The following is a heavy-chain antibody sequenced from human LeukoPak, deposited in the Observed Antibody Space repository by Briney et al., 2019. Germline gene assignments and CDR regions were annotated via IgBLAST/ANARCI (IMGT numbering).Heavy chain of an antibody. Sequence: SETLSLTCTVSGGSISSYYWSWIRQSPGKGLEWIGYIYSSGSTNYNPSLKSRVTISVDTSKNQFSLKLSSVTAADTAVYYCAGQWASYFDYWGQGTLVTVSS. CDR3: AGQWASYFDY. D-gene: IGHD1-26*01. J-gene: IGHJ4*02. CDR2: IYSSGST. CDR1: GGSISSYY. V-gene: IGHV4-59*13.